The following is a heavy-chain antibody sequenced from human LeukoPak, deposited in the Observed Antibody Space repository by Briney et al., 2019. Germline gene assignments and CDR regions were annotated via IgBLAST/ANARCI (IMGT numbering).Heavy chain of an antibody. CDR2: INADGGRT. D-gene: IGHD3-3*01. V-gene: IGHV3-43*02. J-gene: IGHJ6*02. Sequence: GGSLRLSRVASGFSLGAYAMHWVRHARGKGLEWVSHINADGGRTYYADAVKGRFTISRDNSKDSLYLQMTGLRAEDSAVYYCATWAFYHDLDVWGRGTTVTVSS. CDR3: ATWAFYHDLDV. CDR1: GFSLGAYA.